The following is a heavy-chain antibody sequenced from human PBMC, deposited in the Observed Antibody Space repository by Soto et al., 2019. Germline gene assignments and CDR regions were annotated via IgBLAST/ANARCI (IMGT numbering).Heavy chain of an antibody. J-gene: IGHJ4*02. CDR1: GGSISNYY. V-gene: IGHV4-59*01. D-gene: IGHD2-2*01. CDR2: IHYSGST. Sequence: SETLSLTRTVSGGSISNYYWSWIRQPPGKGLEWIGYIHYSGSTNYNPSLKSRVTISVDTSKNQFSLKLNSVTAADTAVYYCARRGCSSAGCPYYFDYWGQGTLVTVSS. CDR3: ARRGCSSAGCPYYFDY.